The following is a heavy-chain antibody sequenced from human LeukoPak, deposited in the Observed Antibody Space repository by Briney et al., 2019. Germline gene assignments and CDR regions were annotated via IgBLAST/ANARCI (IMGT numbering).Heavy chain of an antibody. CDR1: GDTFTSHY. Sequence: ASVKVSCKASGDTFTSHYMHWVRQAPGQGLEWMGIINSSGGSTSSAQKFQGRVTMTRDMSTSTVYMDLRSLRSDDTAVYYCARGRHYYESSDYYYEGDGFDIWGQGTMVTVSS. V-gene: IGHV1-46*01. CDR3: ARGRHYYESSDYYYEGDGFDI. J-gene: IGHJ3*02. D-gene: IGHD3-22*01. CDR2: INSSGGST.